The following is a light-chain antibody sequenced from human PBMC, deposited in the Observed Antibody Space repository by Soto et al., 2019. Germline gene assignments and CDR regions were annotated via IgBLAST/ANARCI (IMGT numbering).Light chain of an antibody. Sequence: QSVLTQPASVSGSPGQSITISCTGTSTDVNGHNYVSWYQQHPGKAPKVIIYEVTNRPSGISHRFSGSKSGNTASLTISGLQAEDEADYYCCSYTSGTSVFGTGPTVTVL. CDR3: CSYTSGTSV. J-gene: IGLJ1*01. V-gene: IGLV2-14*01. CDR2: EVT. CDR1: STDVNGHNY.